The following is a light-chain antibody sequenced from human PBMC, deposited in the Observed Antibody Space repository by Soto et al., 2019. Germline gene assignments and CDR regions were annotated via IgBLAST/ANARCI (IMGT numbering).Light chain of an antibody. CDR1: ESISTY. J-gene: IGKJ1*01. Sequence: DIRLRRSPSSLSATVGDRVTITCRASESISTYLNWYQKKPGKAPKLLIYDASSLESGVPSRFSGSGSGTEFTLTISSLQPDDFATYYCQQYNSYSWTFGQGTKVDIK. V-gene: IGKV1-5*01. CDR3: QQYNSYSWT. CDR2: DAS.